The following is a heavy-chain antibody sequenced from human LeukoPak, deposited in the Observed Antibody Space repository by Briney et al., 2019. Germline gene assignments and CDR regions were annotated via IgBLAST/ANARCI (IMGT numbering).Heavy chain of an antibody. CDR1: GFTFSSYG. V-gene: IGHV3-30*19. J-gene: IGHJ3*02. Sequence: SGGSLRLSCAASGFTFSSYGMHWVRQAPGKGLEWVAVILSDGSKEFYTDSVKGRFTISRDNSKNTLYLQMNSLRAEDTAVYYCARDQVVPDAFDIWGQGTMVTVSS. CDR2: ILSDGSKE. D-gene: IGHD2-15*01. CDR3: ARDQVVPDAFDI.